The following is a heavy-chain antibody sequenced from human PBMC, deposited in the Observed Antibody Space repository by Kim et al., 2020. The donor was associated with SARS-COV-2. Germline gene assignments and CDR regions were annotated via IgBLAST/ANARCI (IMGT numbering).Heavy chain of an antibody. V-gene: IGHV1-2*06. CDR1: TYTFTYYY. Sequence: ASVKVSCEASTYTFTYYYIHWLRQAPGQGLEWMGRINPNSGATYYAQHLQGRVTMTRDTSITTAYMELSRLGSDDTAIYYCAGHKEEYYYGMDVWGQGTT. CDR3: AGHKEEYYYGMDV. J-gene: IGHJ6*02. CDR2: INPNSGAT.